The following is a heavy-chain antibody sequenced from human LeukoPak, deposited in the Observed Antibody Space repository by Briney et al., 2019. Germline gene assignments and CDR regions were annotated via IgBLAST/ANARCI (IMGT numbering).Heavy chain of an antibody. Sequence: EAGGSLRLSCAASGFTFSDYYMSWIRQAPGKGLEWVSYISSSGSTIYYADSVKGRFTISRDNAKNSLYLQMNSLRAEDTAVYYCARRSIAVAGTDYWGQGTLVTVSS. CDR3: ARRSIAVAGTDY. CDR2: ISSSGSTI. D-gene: IGHD6-19*01. CDR1: GFTFSDYY. V-gene: IGHV3-11*01. J-gene: IGHJ4*02.